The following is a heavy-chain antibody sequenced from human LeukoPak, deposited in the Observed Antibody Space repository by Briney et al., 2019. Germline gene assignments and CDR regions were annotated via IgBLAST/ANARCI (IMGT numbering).Heavy chain of an antibody. CDR2: IYYRGST. J-gene: IGHJ4*02. V-gene: IGHV4-59*01. Sequence: SETLSLTCTVSGGSISSSYWSWIRQPPGKGLEWIGYIYYRGSTNYNPSLKSRVTMSVDTSKNQFSLNLSSVTAADTAVYYCARGPYSSRYGYWGQGPVVSVSS. CDR3: ARGPYSSRYGY. CDR1: GGSISSSY. D-gene: IGHD6-13*01.